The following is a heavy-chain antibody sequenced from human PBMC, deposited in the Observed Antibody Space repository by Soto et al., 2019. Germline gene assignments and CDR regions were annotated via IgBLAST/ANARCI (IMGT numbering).Heavy chain of an antibody. CDR2: ISNNGGGT. V-gene: IGHV3-23*01. J-gene: IGHJ4*02. Sequence: GGSLRLSCAASGFSFSNHVMRWVRQAPGKGLEWVSSISNNGGGTYYADSVKGRFTISRDNSKNTLYLQMSSLRAEDTAVYYCARAKGGYCSGTFCSSDYWGQGTLVTVSS. CDR1: GFSFSNHV. CDR3: ARAKGGYCSGTFCSSDY. D-gene: IGHD2-15*01.